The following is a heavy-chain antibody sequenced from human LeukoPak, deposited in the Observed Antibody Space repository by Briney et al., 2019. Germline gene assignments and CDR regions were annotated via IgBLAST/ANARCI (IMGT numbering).Heavy chain of an antibody. CDR3: AKAGVCSSGYDY. V-gene: IGHV3-23*01. Sequence: GGSLRLSCAASGFTFSGFAMAWVRQVPGKGLKWVSAITSSGGSTYYAESVKGRFTISRDNSKNTLYLQMNSLRAEDTAVYCCAKAGVCSSGYDYWGQGTLVTVSS. J-gene: IGHJ4*02. D-gene: IGHD6-19*01. CDR1: GFTFSGFA. CDR2: ITSSGGST.